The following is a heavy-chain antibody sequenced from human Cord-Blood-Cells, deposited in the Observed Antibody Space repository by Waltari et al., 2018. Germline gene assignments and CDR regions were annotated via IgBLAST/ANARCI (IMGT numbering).Heavy chain of an antibody. Sequence: LEWVSSISSSSSYIYYADSVKGRFTISRDNAKNSLYLQMNSLRAEDTAVYYCAREHSWELRSSAFDIWGQGTMVTVSS. J-gene: IGHJ3*02. CDR2: ISSSSSYI. CDR3: AREHSWELRSSAFDI. V-gene: IGHV3-21*01. D-gene: IGHD1-26*01.